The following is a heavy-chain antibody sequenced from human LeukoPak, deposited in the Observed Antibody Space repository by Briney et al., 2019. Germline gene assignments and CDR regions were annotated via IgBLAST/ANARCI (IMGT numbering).Heavy chain of an antibody. V-gene: IGHV3-30*02. CDR1: GFTFSECG. D-gene: IGHD3-22*01. Sequence: PGGSLRLSCAASGFTFSECGMHWVRQAPGKGLEWVSFIRFDSLNTYYSSSVKGRFTISRDNSKNTLYLQMNALRPDDTAVYYCASSLDTSGYPSGPLDYWGQGTLVTVSS. CDR3: ASSLDTSGYPSGPLDY. J-gene: IGHJ4*02. CDR2: IRFDSLNT.